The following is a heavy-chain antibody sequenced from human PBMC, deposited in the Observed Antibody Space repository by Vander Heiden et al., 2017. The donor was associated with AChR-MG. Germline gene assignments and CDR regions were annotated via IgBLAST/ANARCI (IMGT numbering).Heavy chain of an antibody. CDR2: IKQDGSEK. D-gene: IGHD5-18*01. CDR3: TTRDGSYGY. Sequence: EVQLVESGGGLVKLGGSLRLSCEASGFTFSSYWMTWVRQAPGKGLEWVANIKQDGSEKYYVDSVKDRFTISRDNAKNSLYLQMNSLRAEDTAVYYCTTRDGSYGYWGQGTLVTVSS. V-gene: IGHV3-7*01. J-gene: IGHJ4*02. CDR1: GFTFSSYW.